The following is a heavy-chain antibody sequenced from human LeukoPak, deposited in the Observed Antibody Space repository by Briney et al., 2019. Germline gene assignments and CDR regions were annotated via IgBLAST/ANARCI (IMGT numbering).Heavy chain of an antibody. CDR1: GYTFTDYY. J-gene: IGHJ4*02. V-gene: IGHV1-69-2*01. CDR3: ATDHVGSGWTLDY. CDR2: VDPEDGET. D-gene: IGHD6-19*01. Sequence: GASVKVSCKASGYTFTDYYMHWVQQAPGKGLEWMGRVDPEDGETIYAEKFQGRVTITADTSTDTAYMELSSLRSEDTAVYYCATDHVGSGWTLDYWGQGTLVTVSS.